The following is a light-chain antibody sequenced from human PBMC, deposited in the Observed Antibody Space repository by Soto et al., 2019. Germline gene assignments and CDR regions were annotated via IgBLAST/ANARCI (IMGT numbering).Light chain of an antibody. Sequence: EIVMTQSPATLSVSPGERATLSCRASQSVSSNLAWYQQKTGQAPRLLIYGASTRATGIPARFSGSGSGTEFTRTISSLQSEDFAVYYCQQYDNWPPWTFGQGTKVDIK. CDR3: QQYDNWPPWT. J-gene: IGKJ1*01. V-gene: IGKV3-15*01. CDR1: QSVSSN. CDR2: GAS.